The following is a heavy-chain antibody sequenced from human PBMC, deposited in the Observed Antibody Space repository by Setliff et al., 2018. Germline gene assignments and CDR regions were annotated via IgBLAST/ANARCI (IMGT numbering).Heavy chain of an antibody. CDR2: TIPIFGTK. V-gene: IGHV1-69*05. J-gene: IGHJ6*03. Sequence: SVKVSCKASGGTFSSYGISWVRQAPGQGLEWMGGTIPIFGTKNYAQKFQGRVTIITDESTNTAYMELSSLRSEDTAVYYCAREGVDARSSTDYRYYMDVWGKGTTVTVSS. D-gene: IGHD2-8*01. CDR3: AREGVDARSSTDYRYYMDV. CDR1: GGTFSSYG.